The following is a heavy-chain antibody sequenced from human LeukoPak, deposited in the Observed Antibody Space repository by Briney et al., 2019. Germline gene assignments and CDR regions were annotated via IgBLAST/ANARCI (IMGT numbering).Heavy chain of an antibody. CDR2: ISGSGGST. CDR3: AKRPGIAAVSFDY. CDR1: GFTFSSYW. D-gene: IGHD6-13*01. Sequence: GGSLRLSCAASGFTFSSYWMSWVRQAPGKGLEWVSAISGSGGSTYYADSVKGRFTISRDNSKNALYLQMNSLRAEDTAVYYCAKRPGIAAVSFDYWGQGTLVTVSS. J-gene: IGHJ4*02. V-gene: IGHV3-23*01.